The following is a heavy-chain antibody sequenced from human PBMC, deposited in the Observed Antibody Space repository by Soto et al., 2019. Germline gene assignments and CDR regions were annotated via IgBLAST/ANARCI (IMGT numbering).Heavy chain of an antibody. CDR3: ARAAAGKEGYYYGMDV. V-gene: IGHV3-21*01. Sequence: PGGSLRLSCAASGFTFSSYSMNWVRQAPGKGLEWVSSISSSSSYIYYADSVKGRFTISRDNAKNSLYLQMNSLRAEDTAVYYCARAAAGKEGYYYGMDVWGQGTTVTVAS. D-gene: IGHD6-13*01. CDR1: GFTFSSYS. CDR2: ISSSSSYI. J-gene: IGHJ6*02.